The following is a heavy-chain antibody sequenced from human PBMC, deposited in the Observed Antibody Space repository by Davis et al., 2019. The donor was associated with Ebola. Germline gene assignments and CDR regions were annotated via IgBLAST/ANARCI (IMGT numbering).Heavy chain of an antibody. CDR1: GFTFSDYY. CDR2: ISSSGSTI. J-gene: IGHJ4*02. D-gene: IGHD2-8*02. Sequence: GESLKISCAASGFTFSDYYMSWIRQAPGKGLEWVSYISSSGSTIYYADSVKGRFTISRDNAKNSLYLQMNSLRAEDTAVYYCARENCTGGVCYPDYWGQGTLVTVSS. CDR3: ARENCTGGVCYPDY. V-gene: IGHV3-11*04.